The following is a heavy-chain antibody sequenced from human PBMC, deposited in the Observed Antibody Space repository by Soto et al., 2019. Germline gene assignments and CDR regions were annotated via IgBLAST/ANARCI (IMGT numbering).Heavy chain of an antibody. V-gene: IGHV4-30-4*08. CDR2: IYYSGST. J-gene: IGHJ5*02. Sequence: SWIRQPPGKGLEWIGYIYYSGSTYYNPSLKSRVTISVDTSKNQFSLKLSSVTAADTAVYYCARDRYSVWFDPWGQGTLVTVSS. D-gene: IGHD2-15*01. CDR3: ARDRYSVWFDP.